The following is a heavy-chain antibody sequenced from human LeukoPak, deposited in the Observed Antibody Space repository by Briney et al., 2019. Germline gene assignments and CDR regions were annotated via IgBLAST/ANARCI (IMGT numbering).Heavy chain of an antibody. D-gene: IGHD3-10*01. V-gene: IGHV3-23*01. CDR1: GLTFSSYA. CDR2: VSGGGGST. Sequence: GGSLRLSCAFSGLTFSSYAMTWVRQAPGKGLEWVSAVSGGGGSTHYADSVRGRFTISRDNSKNTLYLQMNSLKAEDTAVYYCASDGAKFGALTYYYYYMDVWGKGTTVTVSS. J-gene: IGHJ6*03. CDR3: ASDGAKFGALTYYYYYMDV.